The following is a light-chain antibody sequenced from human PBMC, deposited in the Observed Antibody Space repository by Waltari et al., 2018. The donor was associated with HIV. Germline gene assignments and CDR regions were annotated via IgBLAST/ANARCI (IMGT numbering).Light chain of an antibody. CDR2: NNE. CDR1: SSNIEFNY. Sequence: QSVLTQPPSASGTPGQRVTISCSGSSSNIEFNYVYWSQQVPGTAPKLLIYNNERCPSGVPDRFSASKSGTSAALVMSGLRSEDEAEYYCAAWDDRLSGRVFGTGTRVTVL. V-gene: IGLV1-47*02. CDR3: AAWDDRLSGRV. J-gene: IGLJ1*01.